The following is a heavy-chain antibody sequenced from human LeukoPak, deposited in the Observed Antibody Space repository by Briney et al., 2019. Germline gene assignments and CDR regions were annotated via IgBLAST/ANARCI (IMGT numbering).Heavy chain of an antibody. Sequence: GGSLRLSCEASGFTFNNFGMHWVRQAPGKGLEWVANIKQDGSEQFYLDSVKGRFTISRDNAKNALYLQMHSLRVEDTAVYYCARESIVVVPTTMDDASDIWGQGTMVTVSS. CDR2: IKQDGSEQ. D-gene: IGHD2-2*01. CDR3: ARESIVVVPTTMDDASDI. CDR1: GFTFNNFG. J-gene: IGHJ3*02. V-gene: IGHV3-7*01.